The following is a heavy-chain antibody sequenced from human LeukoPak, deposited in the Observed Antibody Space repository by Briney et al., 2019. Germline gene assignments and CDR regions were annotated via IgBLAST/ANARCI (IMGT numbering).Heavy chain of an antibody. V-gene: IGHV3-53*01. CDR3: ASEKTGRDY. CDR2: LYSGGTT. Sequence: GGSLRLSCAASGFTVSNNYMSWVRQAPGKGLEWVSVLYSGGTTYYLGSVKGRFTISRDSSKNTLYLQMNSLRAEDTAMYYCASEKTGRDYWGQGTQVTVSS. CDR1: GFTVSNNY. D-gene: IGHD1-1*01. J-gene: IGHJ4*02.